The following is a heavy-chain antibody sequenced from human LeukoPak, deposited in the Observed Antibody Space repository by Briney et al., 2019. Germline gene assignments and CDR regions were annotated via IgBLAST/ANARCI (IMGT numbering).Heavy chain of an antibody. D-gene: IGHD2-2*02. CDR1: DYSFTSYW. CDR3: AKYDCSPTRCYNPDY. Sequence: SLKISCKGSDYSFTSYWYCWLRRLPGKGLEGLGIIFPGKADPSYSPSFQGQVNSPADKLIGTAYIQWSSLMGSDTAVYSAAKYDCSPTRCYNPDYWGQGSLVTVSS. CDR2: IFPGKADP. J-gene: IGHJ4*02. V-gene: IGHV5-51*01.